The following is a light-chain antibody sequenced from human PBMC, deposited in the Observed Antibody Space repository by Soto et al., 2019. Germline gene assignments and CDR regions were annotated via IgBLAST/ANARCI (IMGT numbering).Light chain of an antibody. J-gene: IGLJ2*01. Sequence: QSALTQPASVSGSPGQSITIYCTGTSSDVGGYNYVSWYQQHPGKAPKLMIYDVSNRPSGVSNRFSGSKSGNTASLTISGLQAEDEADYYCSSYTSSSHVVFGGGTKVTVL. CDR3: SSYTSSSHVV. V-gene: IGLV2-14*01. CDR2: DVS. CDR1: SSDVGGYNY.